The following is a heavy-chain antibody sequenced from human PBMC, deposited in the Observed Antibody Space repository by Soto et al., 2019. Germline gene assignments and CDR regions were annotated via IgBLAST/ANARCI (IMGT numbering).Heavy chain of an antibody. Sequence: SETLSLTCAVYGGSFSGYYWSWIRQPPGKGLEWIGEINHSGSTNYNPSLKSRVTISVDTSKNQFSLKLSSVTAADTAVYYCARGSYYDFWSGYYTNYYYYGMDVWGQGTTATVYS. V-gene: IGHV4-34*01. CDR3: ARGSYYDFWSGYYTNYYYYGMDV. D-gene: IGHD3-3*01. J-gene: IGHJ6*02. CDR1: GGSFSGYY. CDR2: INHSGST.